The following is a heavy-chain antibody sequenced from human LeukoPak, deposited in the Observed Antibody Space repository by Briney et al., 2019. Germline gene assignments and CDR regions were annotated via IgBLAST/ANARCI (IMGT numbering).Heavy chain of an antibody. CDR1: GFTFSSYA. D-gene: IGHD4-23*01. V-gene: IGHV3-23*01. CDR3: AKTTAVATPPLYFQN. J-gene: IGHJ1*01. CDR2: ISGSGRSI. Sequence: GGSLRLSCAASGFTFSSYAMSWVRQAPGKGLELVSSISGSGRSIYYADSVKGRFTISRDSSKNTLYLQMNSLRAEDTAVYYCAKTTAVATPPLYFQNWGQGTLVTVSS.